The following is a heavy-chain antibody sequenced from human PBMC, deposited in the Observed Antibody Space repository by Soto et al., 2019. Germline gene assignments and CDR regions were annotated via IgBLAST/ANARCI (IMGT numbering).Heavy chain of an antibody. Sequence: QVQLQESGPGLVKPSQTLSLTCTVSGGSISIGGYYWSWIRQHPGKGLEWIGYIFYSGSTYYNPSLKSRVTMSVDTSKKQFSLKLSSVTAADTAVYYCATYSSGTYKPTTFDYWGQGTLVTVSS. CDR2: IFYSGST. D-gene: IGHD3-10*01. CDR1: GGSISIGGYY. CDR3: ATYSSGTYKPTTFDY. J-gene: IGHJ4*02. V-gene: IGHV4-31*03.